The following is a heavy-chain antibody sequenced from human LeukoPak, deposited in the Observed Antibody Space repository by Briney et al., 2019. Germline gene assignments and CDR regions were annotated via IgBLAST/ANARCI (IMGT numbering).Heavy chain of an antibody. V-gene: IGHV3-9*03. CDR3: AKAPIAVAGPYYFDY. J-gene: IGHJ4*02. Sequence: GGSLRLSCAASGFTFDDYAMHWVRQAPGEGLEWVSGISWNSGSIGYADSVKGRFTISRDNAKNSLYLQMNSLRAEDMALYYCAKAPIAVAGPYYFDYWGQGTLVTVSS. D-gene: IGHD6-19*01. CDR1: GFTFDDYA. CDR2: ISWNSGSI.